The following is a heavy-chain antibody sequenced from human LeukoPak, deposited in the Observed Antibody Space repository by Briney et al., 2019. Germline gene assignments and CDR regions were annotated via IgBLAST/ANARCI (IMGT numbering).Heavy chain of an antibody. Sequence: ASVKVSCKASGYTFTSYGIGWVRQAPGQGLEWMGWISAYNGNTNYAQKLQGRVTMTTDTSTSTAYMELRSLRSDDTAVYYCARVRMIPPVGYFDYWGQGTLVTVSS. J-gene: IGHJ4*02. V-gene: IGHV1-18*01. CDR3: ARVRMIPPVGYFDY. CDR1: GYTFTSYG. D-gene: IGHD3-22*01. CDR2: ISAYNGNT.